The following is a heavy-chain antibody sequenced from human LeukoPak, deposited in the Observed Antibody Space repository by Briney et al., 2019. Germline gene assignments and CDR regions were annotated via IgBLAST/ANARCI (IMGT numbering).Heavy chain of an antibody. D-gene: IGHD1-26*01. Sequence: PSETLSLTCTVSGGSRSSYYWSWIRQPPGKGLEWIGYIHHSGYTNYNPSLKGRVSISVDTSKDQFSLNLISVTPADTAVYHCSSGSGYGIESWGQGTLVTVSS. CDR1: GGSRSSYY. CDR2: IHHSGYT. J-gene: IGHJ4*02. V-gene: IGHV4-59*01. CDR3: SSGSGYGIES.